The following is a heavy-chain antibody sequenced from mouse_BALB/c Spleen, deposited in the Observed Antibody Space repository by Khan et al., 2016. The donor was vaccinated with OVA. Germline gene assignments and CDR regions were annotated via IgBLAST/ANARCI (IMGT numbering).Heavy chain of an antibody. CDR2: VSPGSGSP. D-gene: IGHD1-1*01. CDR1: GYTFTSYW. V-gene: IGHV1S41*01. CDR3: TRSKYVGNSLYAMDY. Sequence: DLVKPGASVKLSCKASGYTFTSYWINWIKQRPGQGLEWIGRVSPGSGSPYFNEMFKGKATVTVDKSSSTAYIHLNSLSSEDSAVYFCTRSKYVGNSLYAMDYWGQGTSVTVSS. J-gene: IGHJ4*01.